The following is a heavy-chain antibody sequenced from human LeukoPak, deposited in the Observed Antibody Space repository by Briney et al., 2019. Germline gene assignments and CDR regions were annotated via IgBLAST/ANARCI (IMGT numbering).Heavy chain of an antibody. CDR1: GFTFSSYG. J-gene: IGHJ6*02. CDR2: IWYDGSNK. Sequence: PGGSLSLSCAASGFTFSSYGMHWVRQAPGKGLEWVAVIWYDGSNKYYADSVKGRFTISRDNSKNTLYLQMNSLRAEDTAVYYCARDWGYQLLKGMDVWGQGTTVTVSS. CDR3: ARDWGYQLLKGMDV. D-gene: IGHD2-2*01. V-gene: IGHV3-33*01.